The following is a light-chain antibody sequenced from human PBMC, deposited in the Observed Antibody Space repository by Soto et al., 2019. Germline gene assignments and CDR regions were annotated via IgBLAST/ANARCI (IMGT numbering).Light chain of an antibody. V-gene: IGLV4-69*01. CDR1: SGHSSYP. CDR2: VNSDGSH. CDR3: QTWGTGIRV. Sequence: QPVLTQSPSASASLGASVKLTCTLSSGHSSYPIAWHQQQPEKGPRYLMTVNSDGSHSKGDGIPDRFSGSSSGTGRYLTISRLQSEDEADYSCQTWGTGIRVFGGGTKLTVL. J-gene: IGLJ3*02.